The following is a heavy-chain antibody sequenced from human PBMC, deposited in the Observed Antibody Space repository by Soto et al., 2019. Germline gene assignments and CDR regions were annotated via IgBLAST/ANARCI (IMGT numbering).Heavy chain of an antibody. CDR2: TYYRSKWYN. Sequence: SQTLSLTCAIPGDSVSSNSAAWNWIRQSPSRGLEWLGRTYYRSKWYNDYAVSVKSRITINPDTSKNQFSLQLNSVTPEDTAVYYCARGYDFWSGYPTPYYYYMDVWGKGTTVTVSS. D-gene: IGHD3-3*01. J-gene: IGHJ6*03. CDR3: ARGYDFWSGYPTPYYYYMDV. V-gene: IGHV6-1*01. CDR1: GDSVSSNSAA.